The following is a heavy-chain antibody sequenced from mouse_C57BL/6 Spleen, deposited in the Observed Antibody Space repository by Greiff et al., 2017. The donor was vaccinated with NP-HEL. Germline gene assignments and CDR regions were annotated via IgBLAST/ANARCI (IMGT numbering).Heavy chain of an antibody. V-gene: IGHV1-18*01. Sequence: EVQLQQSGPELVKPGASVKIPCKASGYTFTDYNMDWVKQSHGKSLEWIGDINPNNGGTIYNQKFKGKATLTVAKSSSTAYMSLRSLTSEDTAVYYCAIEGYYYGSSYAWFAYWGQGTLVTVSA. CDR3: AIEGYYYGSSYAWFAY. CDR1: GYTFTDYN. CDR2: INPNNGGT. J-gene: IGHJ3*01. D-gene: IGHD1-1*01.